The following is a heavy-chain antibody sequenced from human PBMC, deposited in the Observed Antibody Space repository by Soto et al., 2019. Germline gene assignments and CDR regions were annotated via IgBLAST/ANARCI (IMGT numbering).Heavy chain of an antibody. CDR3: ARVVVVTATYWYFDL. V-gene: IGHV4-34*01. CDR2: INHSGST. D-gene: IGHD2-21*02. J-gene: IGHJ2*01. CDR1: GGSFSGYY. Sequence: SETLSLTCAVYGGSFSGYYWSWIRQPPGEGLEWIGEINHSGSTNYNPSLKSRVTISVDTSKNQFSLKLSSVTAADTAVYYCARVVVVTATYWYFDLWGRGTLVTVSS.